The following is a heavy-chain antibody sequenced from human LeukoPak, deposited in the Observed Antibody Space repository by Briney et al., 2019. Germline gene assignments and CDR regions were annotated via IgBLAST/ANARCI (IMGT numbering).Heavy chain of an antibody. V-gene: IGHV5-51*01. D-gene: IGHD3-22*01. Sequence: GGSLGRSCKGSGYSFTSYWIGWVGQMPGKGLEWMGIIYPGDSDTRYSPSFQGQVTISADKSISTAYLQWSSLKASDTAMYYCARRRGTYYDSSGYYYSVSDAFDIWVHGTMVTVSS. J-gene: IGHJ3*02. CDR3: ARRRGTYYDSSGYYYSVSDAFDI. CDR2: IYPGDSDT. CDR1: GYSFTSYW.